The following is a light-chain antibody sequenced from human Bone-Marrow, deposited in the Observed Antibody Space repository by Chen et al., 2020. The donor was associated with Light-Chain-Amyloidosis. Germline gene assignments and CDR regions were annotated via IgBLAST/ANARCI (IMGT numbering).Light chain of an antibody. Sequence: QSVLTQPASVSGSPGQSITISCTGTSSDVGGYNYVSWYQQHPGKAPHLMIYDVSYRPSGVSCRCSGSTSGNTASVTISGLQTEDEADYYCSSYTDTSALALFGGGTKLTVL. CDR3: SSYTDTSALAL. CDR2: DVS. CDR1: SSDVGGYNY. J-gene: IGLJ3*02. V-gene: IGLV2-14*01.